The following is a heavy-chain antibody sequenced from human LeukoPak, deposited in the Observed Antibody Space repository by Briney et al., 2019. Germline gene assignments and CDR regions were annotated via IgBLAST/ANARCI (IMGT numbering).Heavy chain of an antibody. CDR3: ARGVCTNGIYYGPYYYYGMDV. J-gene: IGHJ6*02. CDR2: ISAYNGNT. Sequence: GASVKVSCKASGYTFTSYGISWVRQAPGQGLEWMGWISAYNGNTNYAQKLQGRVTMTTDTSTSTAYMELRSLRSDDTAVYYCARGVCTNGIYYGPYYYYGMDVWGQGTTVTVSS. D-gene: IGHD2-8*01. V-gene: IGHV1-18*01. CDR1: GYTFTSYG.